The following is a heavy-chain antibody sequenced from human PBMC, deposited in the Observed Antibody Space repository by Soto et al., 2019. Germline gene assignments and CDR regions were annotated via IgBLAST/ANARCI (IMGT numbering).Heavy chain of an antibody. CDR3: ASLQVTGNFDY. CDR1: GGSIRSSNYY. J-gene: IGHJ4*02. CDR2: IYYSGDT. V-gene: IGHV4-39*01. Sequence: QLQLQESGPGLVKPSETLSLTCTVSGGSIRSSNYYWAWVRQPPGKGLEWIANIYYSGDTYFHPSLRNRLTVSVDTSKNQFSLKLSSLTAADTAMYYCASLQVTGNFDYWGQGTLVTVSS. D-gene: IGHD2-8*02.